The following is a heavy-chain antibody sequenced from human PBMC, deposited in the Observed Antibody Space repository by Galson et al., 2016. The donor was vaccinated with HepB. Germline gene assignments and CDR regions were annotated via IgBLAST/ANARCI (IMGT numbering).Heavy chain of an antibody. CDR1: GFKFDDYG. D-gene: IGHD3-9*01. CDR2: INWNGSST. Sequence: SLRLSCAASGFKFDDYGMSWVRQAPGKGLEWVSGINWNGSSTGYVDSVKGRFTISRDNAKNSLYLQMNSLRAEDTALYYCARATPYYDILTGYYNYYFDYWGQGTLVTVSS. CDR3: ARATPYYDILTGYYNYYFDY. V-gene: IGHV3-20*04. J-gene: IGHJ4*02.